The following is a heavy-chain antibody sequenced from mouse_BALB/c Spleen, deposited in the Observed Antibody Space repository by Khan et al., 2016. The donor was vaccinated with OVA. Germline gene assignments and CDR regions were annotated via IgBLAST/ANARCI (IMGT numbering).Heavy chain of an antibody. D-gene: IGHD2-14*01. V-gene: IGHV9-4*02. CDR3: ARGGAAYYRNDGGSMEY. CDR2: INTHSGVP. CDR1: GYTFTTAG. J-gene: IGHJ4*01. Sequence: QIQLVQSGPELKKPGETVRISCKASGYTFTTAGIQWVQKMPGKGLKWIGWINTHSGVPKYAEDFKGRFAFSLAISVNTAYLQITNLKNEYTATDFCARGGAAYYRNDGGSMEYWGQGTSVTVSS.